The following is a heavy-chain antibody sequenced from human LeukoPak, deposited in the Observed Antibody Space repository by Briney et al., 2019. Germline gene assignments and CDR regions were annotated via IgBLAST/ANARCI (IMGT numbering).Heavy chain of an antibody. CDR3: ARAGHREYFDW. J-gene: IGHJ4*02. V-gene: IGHV3-21*01. D-gene: IGHD1-14*01. CDR1: GFTFSSYS. CDR2: ISSSSSYI. Sequence: GGSLRLSCAASGFTFSSYSMNWVRQAPGKGLEWVSSISSSSSYIYYADSVKGRFTISRDNAKNSLYLQMNSLRAEDTAVYYPARAGHREYFDWWGEGTLVTVSS.